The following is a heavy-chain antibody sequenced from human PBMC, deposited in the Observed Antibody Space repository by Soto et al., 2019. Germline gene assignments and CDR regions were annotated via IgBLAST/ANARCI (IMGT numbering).Heavy chain of an antibody. Sequence: GASVKVSCKVSGYTLTELSMHWVRQAPGKGLEWMGGFDPEDGETVYAQKFQGRVTMTEDTSTDTAYMELSSLRSEDTAVYYCATDSYYDSSGYPLGYWGQGTLVTVSS. V-gene: IGHV1-24*01. D-gene: IGHD3-22*01. J-gene: IGHJ4*02. CDR3: ATDSYYDSSGYPLGY. CDR1: GYTLTELS. CDR2: FDPEDGET.